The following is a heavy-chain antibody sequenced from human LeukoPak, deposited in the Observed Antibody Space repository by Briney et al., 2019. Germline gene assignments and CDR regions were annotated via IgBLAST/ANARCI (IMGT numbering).Heavy chain of an antibody. D-gene: IGHD3-3*01. Sequence: SETLSLTCTVSGGSISTYYWSWIRQPPGKGLEWIGYIYYTGSTNYNPSLKSRVTMSVDTSKNQFSLKLNSVTAADTAVYYCARRYDFWSGYYPSYYYFDYWGQGTLVTVSS. CDR3: ARRYDFWSGYYPSYYYFDY. J-gene: IGHJ4*02. V-gene: IGHV4-59*01. CDR1: GGSISTYY. CDR2: IYYTGST.